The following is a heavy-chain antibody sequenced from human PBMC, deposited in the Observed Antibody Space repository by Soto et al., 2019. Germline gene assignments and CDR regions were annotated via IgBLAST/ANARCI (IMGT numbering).Heavy chain of an antibody. V-gene: IGHV3-53*01. CDR3: AKDGRGSGSHYNSFGY. CDR2: IYSTGTT. J-gene: IGHJ4*02. CDR1: GLTVGKNY. Sequence: EVQLVESGGGLIHPGGSLNLSCEASGLTVGKNYMSWVRKAPGKGLEWVSLIYSTGTTKYADSVKGRFTVSRDNAKNTLYLQMNSLRAEDTAVYYCAKDGRGSGSHYNSFGYWGQGTLVTVSS. D-gene: IGHD3-10*01.